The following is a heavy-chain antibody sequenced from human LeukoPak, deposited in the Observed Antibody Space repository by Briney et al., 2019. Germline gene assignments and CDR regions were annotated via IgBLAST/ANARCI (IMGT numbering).Heavy chain of an antibody. Sequence: GRSLRLSCAASGFTFSSYGMHWVRQAPGKGLEWVAVIWYDGSNKYYADSVKRRFTISSDNSKNTLYLQMNSLRAEDTAVYYCARDLSRGYSGYDYAYWGQGTLVTVSS. CDR3: ARDLSRGYSGYDYAY. CDR2: IWYDGSNK. CDR1: GFTFSSYG. V-gene: IGHV3-33*01. D-gene: IGHD5-12*01. J-gene: IGHJ4*02.